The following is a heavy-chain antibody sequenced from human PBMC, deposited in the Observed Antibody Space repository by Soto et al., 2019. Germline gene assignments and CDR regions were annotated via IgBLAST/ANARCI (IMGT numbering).Heavy chain of an antibody. CDR3: ARRGNYYDCSGYFDY. CDR1: GFTFSSYW. Sequence: GGSLRLSCAASGFTFSSYWMSWVRQAPGKGLEWVANIKQDGSEKYYVDSVKGRFTISRDNAKNSLYLQMNSLRAEDTAVYYCARRGNYYDCSGYFDYWGQGTLVTAPQ. V-gene: IGHV3-7*03. CDR2: IKQDGSEK. D-gene: IGHD3-22*01. J-gene: IGHJ4*02.